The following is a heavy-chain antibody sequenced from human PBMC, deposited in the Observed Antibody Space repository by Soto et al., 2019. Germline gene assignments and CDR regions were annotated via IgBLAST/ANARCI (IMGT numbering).Heavy chain of an antibody. CDR2: ISYDGSNK. CDR1: GFTFSSYG. CDR3: XXXXXXXXXXFDX. V-gene: IGHV3-30*03. J-gene: IGHJ5*02. Sequence: QVQLVESGGGVVQPGRSLRLSCAASGFTFSSYGMHWVRQAPGKGLEWVAVISYDGSNKYYADSVKGRFTISRDNSKNTLYLQXNXLXXXXXXXXXXXXXXXXXXXXFDXWGQGTLVTVSS.